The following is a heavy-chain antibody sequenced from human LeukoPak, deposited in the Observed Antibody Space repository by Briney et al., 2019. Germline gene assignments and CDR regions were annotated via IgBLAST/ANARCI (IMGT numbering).Heavy chain of an antibody. CDR1: GGSFSGYY. CDR3: ARGRELRFLEWTRSYYFDY. D-gene: IGHD3-3*01. CDR2: INHSGST. Sequence: WETLSLTCAVYGGSFSGYYWSWIRQPPGKGLEWIGEINHSGSTNYNPSLKSRVTISVDTSKNQFSLKLSSVTAADTAVYYCARGRELRFLEWTRSYYFDYWGQGTLVTVSS. V-gene: IGHV4-34*01. J-gene: IGHJ4*02.